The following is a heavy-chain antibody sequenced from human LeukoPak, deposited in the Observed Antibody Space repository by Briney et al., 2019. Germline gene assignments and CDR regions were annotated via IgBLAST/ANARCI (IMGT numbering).Heavy chain of an antibody. CDR1: GGTFSSYA. J-gene: IGHJ5*02. Sequence: GASVKVSCKAAGGTFSSYAISWVRQAPGQGLEWMGGIIPIFGTANYAQKFQGRVTITADKSTSTAYMELSSLRSEDTAVYYCASVIVGATISWFDPWGQGTLVTVSS. CDR3: ASVIVGATISWFDP. CDR2: IIPIFGTA. V-gene: IGHV1-69*06. D-gene: IGHD1-26*01.